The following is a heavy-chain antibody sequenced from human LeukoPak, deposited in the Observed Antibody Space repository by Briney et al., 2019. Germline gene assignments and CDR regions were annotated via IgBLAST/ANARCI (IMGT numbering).Heavy chain of an antibody. J-gene: IGHJ3*02. D-gene: IGHD3-10*01. Sequence: SETLSLTCTVSGGSISSNGYYWAWFRQPPGKGLEWIGSIYSSGSTYYNPSLKSRVIILIDTAKNHFSLNLSSVTAADTAVYYCARSDGYGLVGIWGQGTMVTVSS. CDR1: GGSISSNGYY. CDR2: IYSSGST. V-gene: IGHV4-39*07. CDR3: ARSDGYGLVGI.